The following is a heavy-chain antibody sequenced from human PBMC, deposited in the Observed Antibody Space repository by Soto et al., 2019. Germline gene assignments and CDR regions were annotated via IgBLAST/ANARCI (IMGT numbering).Heavy chain of an antibody. CDR3: AKDYRARYCTGTSCYNWFDP. Sequence: GGSLRLSCAGSGFTFSNYAMTWVRQAPGKGLEWVSAISGSGDNTYYADSVKGRFTISRDNSKNTLYLQMNSLGAEDTAVYFCAKDYRARYCTGTSCYNWFDPWGQGTLVTVSS. D-gene: IGHD2-2*01. V-gene: IGHV3-23*01. J-gene: IGHJ5*02. CDR1: GFTFSNYA. CDR2: ISGSGDNT.